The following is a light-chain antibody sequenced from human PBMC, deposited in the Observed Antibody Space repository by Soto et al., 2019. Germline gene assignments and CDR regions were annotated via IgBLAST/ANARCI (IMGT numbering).Light chain of an antibody. CDR2: DVS. Sequence: QSALTQPRSVSASPGQSVTLSCTGSRSDVGVYNYVSWYQQHPGKAPKLMIYDVSKRPSGVPGRFSGSKSGNTASLTISGLQAEDEADYYCCSYTSSSTVVFGGGTKLTVL. V-gene: IGLV2-11*01. J-gene: IGLJ2*01. CDR1: RSDVGVYNY. CDR3: CSYTSSSTVV.